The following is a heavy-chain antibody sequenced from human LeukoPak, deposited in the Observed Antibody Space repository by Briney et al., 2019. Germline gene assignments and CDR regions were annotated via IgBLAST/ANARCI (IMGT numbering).Heavy chain of an antibody. CDR3: ARAPVETATIDGFDY. CDR2: IIPIFGTA. V-gene: IGHV1-69*01. Sequence: ASVKVSCKASGGTFSSYAISWVRQAPGQGLEWMGGIIPIFGTANYAQKFQGRVTITADESTSTAYMEPSSLRSEDTAVYYCARAPVETATIDGFDYWGQGTLVTVSS. CDR1: GGTFSSYA. D-gene: IGHD5-24*01. J-gene: IGHJ4*02.